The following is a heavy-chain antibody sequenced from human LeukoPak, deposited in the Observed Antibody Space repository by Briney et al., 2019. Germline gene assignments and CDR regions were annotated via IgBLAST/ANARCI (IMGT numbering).Heavy chain of an antibody. CDR1: GYTFTSYG. CDR2: ISAYNGNS. CDR3: ARDETSIAARPWYY. Sequence: ASVKVSCKASGYTFTSYGISWVRQAPGQGLEWMGWISAYNGNSNYAQKLQGRVTMTTDTSTSTAYMELRSLRSDDTAVYYCARDETSIAARPWYYWGQGTLVTVSS. V-gene: IGHV1-18*01. D-gene: IGHD6-6*01. J-gene: IGHJ4*02.